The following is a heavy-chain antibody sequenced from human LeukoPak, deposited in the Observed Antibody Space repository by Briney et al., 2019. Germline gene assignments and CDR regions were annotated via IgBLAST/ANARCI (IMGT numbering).Heavy chain of an antibody. V-gene: IGHV3-48*03. CDR1: GFTFSSYE. CDR2: ISSRGSTI. Sequence: PGGSLRLSCAASGFTFSSYEINWVRQAPGKGLEWVSYISSRGSTIYYADSVKGRLTISRDNAKNSLYLQMNSLRAEDTAVYYCARDDYYYGLDVWGQGATVTVSS. J-gene: IGHJ6*02. CDR3: ARDDYYYGLDV.